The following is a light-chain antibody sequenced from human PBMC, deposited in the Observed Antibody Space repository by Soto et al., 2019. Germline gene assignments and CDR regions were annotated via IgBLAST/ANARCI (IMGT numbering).Light chain of an antibody. CDR3: QQLNSYPRT. CDR2: AAS. J-gene: IGKJ2*01. Sequence: IQLTQSPSSLSASAGDRVTITCRASQAIAGFLAWFQQKPGKAPKLLTYAASTLQGGVPSRFSGSGFGTNFTLTISILQPEDFATYYCQQLNSYPRTFGQGTKLEIK. CDR1: QAIAGF. V-gene: IGKV1-9*01.